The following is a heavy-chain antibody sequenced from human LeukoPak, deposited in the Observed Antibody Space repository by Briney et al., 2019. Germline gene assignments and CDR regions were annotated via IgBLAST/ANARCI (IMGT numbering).Heavy chain of an antibody. CDR2: IYPGDSDT. V-gene: IGHV5-51*01. CDR1: GFTFSSYG. CDR3: VEKRGSGIQN. Sequence: GGSLRLSCAASGFTFSSYGMSWVRQAPGKGLEWMGIIYPGDSDTIYSPSFQGQVTISADKSISTAYLQWSSLKASDTAMYYCVEKRGSGIQNWGQGTLVTVSS. D-gene: IGHD3-10*01. J-gene: IGHJ4*02.